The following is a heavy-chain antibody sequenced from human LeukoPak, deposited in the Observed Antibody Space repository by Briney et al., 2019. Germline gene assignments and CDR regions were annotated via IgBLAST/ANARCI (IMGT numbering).Heavy chain of an antibody. D-gene: IGHD3-22*01. CDR3: ACLTTADAFDI. V-gene: IGHV4-59*01. J-gene: IGHJ3*02. Sequence: KASETLSLTCTVSGGSISSYYWSWIRQPPGKGLEWIGYIYYSGSTNYNPSLKSRVTISVDTSKNQFSLKLSSVTAADTAVYCCACLTTADAFDIWGQGTMVTVSS. CDR2: IYYSGST. CDR1: GGSISSYY.